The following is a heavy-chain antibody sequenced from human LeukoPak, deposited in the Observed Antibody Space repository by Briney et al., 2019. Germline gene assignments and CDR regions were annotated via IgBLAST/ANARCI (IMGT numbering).Heavy chain of an antibody. V-gene: IGHV3-23*01. J-gene: IGHJ3*01. Sequence: GGSLRLSCEGSGFTFSNYWMSWVRQAPGKGLEWVSAISGSGGSTYYADSVKGRFTISRDNSKNTLYLQMNSLRAEDTAVYYCARDLDVVVMLGIIAYDAFDVWGQGTLVTVSS. CDR3: ARDLDVVVMLGIIAYDAFDV. CDR1: GFTFSNYW. D-gene: IGHD2-8*01. CDR2: ISGSGGST.